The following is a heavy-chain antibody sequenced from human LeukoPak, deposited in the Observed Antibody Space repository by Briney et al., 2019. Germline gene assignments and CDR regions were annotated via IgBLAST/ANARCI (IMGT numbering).Heavy chain of an antibody. D-gene: IGHD3-22*01. CDR1: GGPTSNYF. J-gene: IGHJ4*02. V-gene: IGHV4-4*07. Sequence: PSETLSLTCTVSGGPTSNYFCTWLRQSAGKGLEWIGRIHTSGSTNYNPSLKSRVSMSVDTSKNQFSLKLSSVTAADTAVYYCARDGDMIGLDYWGQGTLVTVSS. CDR3: ARDGDMIGLDY. CDR2: IHTSGST.